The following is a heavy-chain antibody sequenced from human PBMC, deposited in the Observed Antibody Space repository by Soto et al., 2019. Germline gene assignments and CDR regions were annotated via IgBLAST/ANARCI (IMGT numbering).Heavy chain of an antibody. J-gene: IGHJ6*02. V-gene: IGHV3-7*01. D-gene: IGHD6-13*01. Sequence: EVQLVASGGGLVQPEGSLRLSCAATGFTFRNYWMSWVRQAPVKGLEWVGNIKQDGSEKNYVDFVEGRFTISRDNAENSLYLQVNSLRVEDTAVYYCARIASTGRGWDVWGQGTTVVVSS. CDR1: GFTFRNYW. CDR3: ARIASTGRGWDV. CDR2: IKQDGSEK.